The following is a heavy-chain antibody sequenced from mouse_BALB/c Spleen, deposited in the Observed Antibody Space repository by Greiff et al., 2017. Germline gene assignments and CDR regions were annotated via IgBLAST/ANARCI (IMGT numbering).Heavy chain of an antibody. Sequence: VQLQQSGAELAKPGASVKMSCKASGYTFTSYWMHWVKQRPGQGLEWIGYINPSTGYTEYNQKFKDKATLTADKSSSTAYMQLSSLTSEDSAVYYCARAGLLDAMDYWGQGTSVTVSS. CDR2: INPSTGYT. CDR3: ARAGLLDAMDY. CDR1: GYTFTSYW. D-gene: IGHD2-10*01. V-gene: IGHV1-7*01. J-gene: IGHJ4*01.